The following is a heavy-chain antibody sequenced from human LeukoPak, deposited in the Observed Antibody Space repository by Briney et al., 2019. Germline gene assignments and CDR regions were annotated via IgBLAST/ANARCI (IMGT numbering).Heavy chain of an antibody. Sequence: SVKVSCKASGCTFSSYAISWVRQAPGQGLEWMGGIIPIFGTANYAQKFQGRVTITADKSTSTAYMELSSLRSEDTAVYYCAGTPTRDCSSTSCYQFDYWGQGTLVTVSS. J-gene: IGHJ4*02. CDR1: GCTFSSYA. V-gene: IGHV1-69*06. CDR3: AGTPTRDCSSTSCYQFDY. CDR2: IIPIFGTA. D-gene: IGHD2-2*01.